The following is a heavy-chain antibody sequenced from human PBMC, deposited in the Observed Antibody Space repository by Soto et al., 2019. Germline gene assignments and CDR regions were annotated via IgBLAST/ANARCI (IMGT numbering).Heavy chain of an antibody. CDR3: AKGGYSSYYYGMDV. CDR2: ISYDGSNK. V-gene: IGHV3-30*18. D-gene: IGHD5-18*01. J-gene: IGHJ6*02. CDR1: GFTFSSYG. Sequence: QVQLVESGGGVVQPGRSLRLSCAASGFTFSSYGMHWVRQAPGKGLEWVAVISYDGSNKYYADSVKGRFTISRDNSKNTLYLQMNSLRAEDTAVYYCAKGGYSSYYYGMDVWGQGTTVTVSS.